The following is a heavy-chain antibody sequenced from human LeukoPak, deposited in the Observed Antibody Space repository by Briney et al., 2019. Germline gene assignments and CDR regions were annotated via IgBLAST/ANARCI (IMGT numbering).Heavy chain of an antibody. Sequence: GGSLRLSCAASGFSVSANYMSWGRQAPGKGLEWVSVIYNGGRTYYADSVKGRFTISRDSSKNTLYLQMTSLRGEDPAVYYCATRDDYGGYVAYWGQGTLVTVSS. CDR3: ATRDDYGGYVAY. D-gene: IGHD4-17*01. CDR1: GFSVSANY. V-gene: IGHV3-53*01. J-gene: IGHJ4*02. CDR2: IYNGGRT.